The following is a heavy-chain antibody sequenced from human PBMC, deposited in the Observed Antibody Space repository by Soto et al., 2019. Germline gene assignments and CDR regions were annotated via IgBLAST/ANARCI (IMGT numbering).Heavy chain of an antibody. Sequence: GASAKVSCKASGYTFTSYGICWVRQEPGQGLEWMGWISAYNGNTNYAQKLQGRVTMTTDTSTSTAYMELRSLRSDDTAVYYCASYSSVEPRGFDPWGQGTLVTVSS. CDR2: ISAYNGNT. V-gene: IGHV1-18*01. D-gene: IGHD6-19*01. CDR1: GYTFTSYG. J-gene: IGHJ5*02. CDR3: ASYSSVEPRGFDP.